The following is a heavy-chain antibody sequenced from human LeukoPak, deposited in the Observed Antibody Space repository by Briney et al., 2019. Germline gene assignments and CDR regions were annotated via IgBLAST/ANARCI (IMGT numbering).Heavy chain of an antibody. D-gene: IGHD3-22*01. Sequence: GGSLRLSCAASGFTFSSYAMSWVRQAPGKGLEWVSAISGSGGSTYYADSVKGRFTISRDNSKNTLYLQMNSLRAEDTAVYYCANSPLNYYDSSGYFDYWGQGTLVTVSS. J-gene: IGHJ4*02. CDR1: GFTFSSYA. CDR3: ANSPLNYYDSSGYFDY. CDR2: ISGSGGST. V-gene: IGHV3-23*01.